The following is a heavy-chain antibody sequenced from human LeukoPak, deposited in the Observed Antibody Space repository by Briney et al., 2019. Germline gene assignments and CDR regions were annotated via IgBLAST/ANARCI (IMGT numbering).Heavy chain of an antibody. CDR3: ARELNYGDYVSWFDP. CDR1: GGSFSGYY. Sequence: SETLSLTCAVYGGSFSGYYWSWIRQPPGKGLEWIGEINHSGSTNYNPSLKSRVTISVDTSKNQFSLKLSSVTAADTAVYYCARELNYGDYVSWFDPWGQGTLVTVSS. CDR2: INHSGST. V-gene: IGHV4-34*01. J-gene: IGHJ5*02. D-gene: IGHD4-17*01.